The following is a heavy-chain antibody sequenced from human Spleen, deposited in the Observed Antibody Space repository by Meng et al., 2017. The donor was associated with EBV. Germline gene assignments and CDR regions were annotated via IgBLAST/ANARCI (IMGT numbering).Heavy chain of an antibody. Sequence: QVQVGQSGSELKKPGASVKVSCKASGYAFSNYAMNWVRQAPGQGFEWMGWINTETGNPTNAQGFTGRFVFSLDTSVSTAYLQISSLKAEDTAVYYCARDFQGTVSTDYFDYWGQGTLVTVSS. CDR3: ARDFQGTVSTDYFDY. CDR1: GYAFSNYA. V-gene: IGHV7-4-1*02. D-gene: IGHD3-3*02. J-gene: IGHJ4*02. CDR2: INTETGNP.